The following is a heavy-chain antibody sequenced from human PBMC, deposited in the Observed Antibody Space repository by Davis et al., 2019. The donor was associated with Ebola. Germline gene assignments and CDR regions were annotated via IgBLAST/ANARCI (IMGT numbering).Heavy chain of an antibody. CDR3: ARDHVPIVVVPAAIIYYYYGMDV. V-gene: IGHV3-30*03. CDR1: GFTFSSYG. D-gene: IGHD2-2*01. J-gene: IGHJ6*02. CDR2: ISYDGSNK. Sequence: GGSLRLSCAASGFTFSSYGMHWVRQAPGKGLEWVAVISYDGSNKYYADSVKGRFTISRDNSKNTLYLQMNSLRAEDTAVYYCARDHVPIVVVPAAIIYYYYGMDVWGQGTTVTVSS.